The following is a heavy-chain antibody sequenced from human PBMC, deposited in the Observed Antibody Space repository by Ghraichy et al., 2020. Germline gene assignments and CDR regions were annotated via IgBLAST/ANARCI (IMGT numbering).Heavy chain of an antibody. CDR1: GFAFSSYN. CDR3: ARASRVVRFYYYDGMDV. Sequence: GGSLRLSCVGSGFAFSSYNMNWVRQSPGKGLEWVSYITSSSRSIFYADSVKGQFTISRDNAKNSLSLQMNSLRDEDTAVYYCARASRVVRFYYYDGMDVWGQGTTVTVSS. J-gene: IGHJ6*02. CDR2: ITSSSRSI. V-gene: IGHV3-48*02. D-gene: IGHD2-15*01.